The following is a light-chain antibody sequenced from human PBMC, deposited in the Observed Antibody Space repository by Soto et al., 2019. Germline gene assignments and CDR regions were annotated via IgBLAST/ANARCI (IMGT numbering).Light chain of an antibody. V-gene: IGKV1D-13*01. CDR3: QKFNNYPYP. Sequence: GARVTITCRASQGISSALAWYQQKPGKAPKILIYDASSLESGVPSRFSGSGSGTDFTLTISRLQPEDFATYYCQKFNNYPYPCGQGTRLEI. J-gene: IGKJ5*01. CDR1: QGISSA. CDR2: DAS.